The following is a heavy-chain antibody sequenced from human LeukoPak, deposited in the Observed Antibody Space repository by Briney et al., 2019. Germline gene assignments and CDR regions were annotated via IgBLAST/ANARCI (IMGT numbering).Heavy chain of an antibody. D-gene: IGHD6-19*01. J-gene: IGHJ5*02. CDR3: AREYPNSGATYSSGWYNP. CDR2: INHSGST. Sequence: PSETLSLTCAVYGVSFSGYYWSWIRQPPGKGLEWMGEINHSGSTNYNPSLKSRVTISVDTSKNQFSLKLSSVTAADTAVYYCAREYPNSGATYSSGWYNPWGQGTLVTVSS. V-gene: IGHV4-34*01. CDR1: GVSFSGYY.